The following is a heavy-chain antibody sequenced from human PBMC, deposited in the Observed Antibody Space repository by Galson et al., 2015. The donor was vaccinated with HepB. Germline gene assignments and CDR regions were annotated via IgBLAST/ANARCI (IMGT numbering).Heavy chain of an antibody. D-gene: IGHD6-13*01. CDR2: ISYDGSQK. V-gene: IGHV3-30-3*01. CDR3: ARANSSSWHYFDY. J-gene: IGHJ4*02. Sequence: SLRLSCAASRFTFSDYTLHWVRQAPGKGLEWVAVISYDGSQKYYADSVKGRFTISRDNSKNTLYLQMNSLRLEETAVYYCARANSSSWHYFDYWGQGTLVTVSS. CDR1: RFTFSDYT.